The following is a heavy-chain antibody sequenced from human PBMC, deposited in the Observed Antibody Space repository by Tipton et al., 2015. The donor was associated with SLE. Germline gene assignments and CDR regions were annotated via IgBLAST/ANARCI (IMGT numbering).Heavy chain of an antibody. Sequence: LRLSCTVSGASISDYHWGWIRQPPGKGLEWIGDIFYIGNTNYNPSLKSRVTFSLHMSKNQFSLRLTSVTPADTAMYYCARIQRGGFHYWGQGTLLTVSS. CDR1: GASISDYH. D-gene: IGHD3-10*01. CDR3: ARIQRGGFHY. V-gene: IGHV4-59*01. CDR2: IFYIGNT. J-gene: IGHJ4*02.